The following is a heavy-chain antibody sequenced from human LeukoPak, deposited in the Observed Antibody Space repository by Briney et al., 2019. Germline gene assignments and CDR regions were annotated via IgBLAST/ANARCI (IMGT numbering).Heavy chain of an antibody. CDR3: ARDGSLRFLEWFFDY. Sequence: GGSLRLSCAASGFTFSSYAMHWVRQAPGKGLEWVAVISYDGGNKYYADSVKGRFTISRDNSKNTLYLQMNSLRAEDTAVYYCARDGSLRFLEWFFDYWGQGTLVTVSS. J-gene: IGHJ4*02. D-gene: IGHD3-3*01. CDR2: ISYDGGNK. CDR1: GFTFSSYA. V-gene: IGHV3-30-3*01.